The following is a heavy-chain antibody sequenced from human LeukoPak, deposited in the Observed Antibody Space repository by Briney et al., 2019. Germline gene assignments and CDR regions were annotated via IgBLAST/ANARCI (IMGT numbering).Heavy chain of an antibody. Sequence: PSETLSLTCTVSGASIITTNYYWCWIPQPPGKGLEWIGSISYSGNAYYNPSLRSRLSISMDASKNQYCVKVRSVTAADTAVYYCARNLGQTWGTVTTDLWYFDHWGQGTLVPVSS. V-gene: IGHV4-39*01. D-gene: IGHD4-11*01. CDR1: GASIITTNYY. CDR2: ISYSGNA. J-gene: IGHJ4*02. CDR3: ARNLGQTWGTVTTDLWYFDH.